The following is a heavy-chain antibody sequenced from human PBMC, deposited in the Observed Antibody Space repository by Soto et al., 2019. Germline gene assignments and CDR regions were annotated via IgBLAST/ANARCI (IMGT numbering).Heavy chain of an antibody. J-gene: IGHJ4*02. V-gene: IGHV3-33*01. CDR2: IWYDGSNK. Sequence: GWSLRLSCAASGFTFSSYCMHWVRQAPGKGLEWVAVIWYDGSNKYYAESVKVRFTISRDNSKNTLYLQMNSLRAEDTAVYYCARDSHVGSGWQLTADYWGQGTLVTVSS. CDR1: GFTFSSYC. D-gene: IGHD6-19*01. CDR3: ARDSHVGSGWQLTADY.